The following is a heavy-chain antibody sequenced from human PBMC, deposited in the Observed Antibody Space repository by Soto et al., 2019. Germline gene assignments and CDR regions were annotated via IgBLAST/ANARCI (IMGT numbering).Heavy chain of an antibody. CDR1: GYNFSAHD. D-gene: IGHD5-12*01. CDR3: AKGGGYGHGH. Sequence: QVVQSGAEVTKPGASVKVSCKSSGYNFSAHDIHWVGQPPGQGLEWMGWISPRRGVHHSADKFQDRLTVTTDAATSSAFMQFSGLRVNAFAVSFCAKGGGYGHGHWGQGTPIIVSS. V-gene: IGHV1-2*02. CDR2: ISPRRGVH. J-gene: IGHJ4*02.